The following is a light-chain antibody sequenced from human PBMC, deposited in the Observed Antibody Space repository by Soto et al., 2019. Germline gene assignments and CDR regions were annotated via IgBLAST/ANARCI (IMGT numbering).Light chain of an antibody. CDR1: QSISSW. J-gene: IGKJ1*01. Sequence: SQMTLSPSTLSSSLGDRVTITCRASQSISSWLAWYQQKPGKAPKLLIYDASSLESGVPSRFSGSGSGTEFTLTISSLQPDDFATYYCQQYNSYSQTFGQGTKV. V-gene: IGKV1-5*01. CDR2: DAS. CDR3: QQYNSYSQT.